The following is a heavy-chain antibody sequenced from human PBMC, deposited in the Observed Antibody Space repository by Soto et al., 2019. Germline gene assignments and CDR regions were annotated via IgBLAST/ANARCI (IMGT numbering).Heavy chain of an antibody. D-gene: IGHD5-18*01. Sequence: QVQLAESGGGVVQPGSSLRLTCAGSGFTFSSYAMHWVRQAPGKGLKWVAVISYDGGNKYYADSVKGRFTISRDNSDHTLYLHMNGLRAADTAVYYCAKDQGRGGYCYGYFSPYFDYWGQGTLVTVSS. CDR2: ISYDGGNK. CDR1: GFTFSSYA. V-gene: IGHV3-30*18. J-gene: IGHJ4*02. CDR3: AKDQGRGGYCYGYFSPYFDY.